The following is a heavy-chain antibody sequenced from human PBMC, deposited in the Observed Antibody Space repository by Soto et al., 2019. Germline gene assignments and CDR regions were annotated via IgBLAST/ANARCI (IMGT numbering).Heavy chain of an antibody. CDR2: INAGNGDT. CDR1: GYTFTTYA. V-gene: IGHV1-3*01. J-gene: IGHJ4*02. CDR3: ARAVRGYIYDMKYDY. D-gene: IGHD5-18*01. Sequence: QVQLVQSGAEVKKPGASVKVSCKASGYTFTTYAMHWVRQAPGQRLEWMGWINAGNGDTKYSQTFQGRVTITRDTAXXTAYMERSSLRSEDTAVYYCARAVRGYIYDMKYDYGGRGTLVTVSS.